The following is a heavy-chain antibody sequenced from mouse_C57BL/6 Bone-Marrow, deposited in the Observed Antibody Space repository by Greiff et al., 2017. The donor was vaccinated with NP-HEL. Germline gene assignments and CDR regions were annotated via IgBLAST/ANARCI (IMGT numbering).Heavy chain of an antibody. CDR1: GFTFTDYY. CDR3: ARYPQLGRYSDV. D-gene: IGHD4-1*02. J-gene: IGHJ1*03. CDR2: IRNKANGYTT. V-gene: IGHV7-3*01. Sequence: EVKVVESGGGLVQPGGSLSLSCAASGFTFTDYYMSWVRQPPGKALEWLGFIRNKANGYTTEYSASVKGRFTISRDNSQSILYLQMNALRAEDSATYYCARYPQLGRYSDVWGTGTTVTVSS.